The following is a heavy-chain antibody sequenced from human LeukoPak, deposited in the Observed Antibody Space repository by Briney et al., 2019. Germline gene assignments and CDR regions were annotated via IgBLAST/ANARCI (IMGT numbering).Heavy chain of an antibody. D-gene: IGHD6-13*01. CDR2: ISWNSGSI. CDR3: AKASIAAAGPYSFDY. Sequence: PGRSLRLSCAASGFTFDDYAMHWVRQAPGKGLEWVSGISWNSGSIGYADSVKGRFTISRDNAKNSLYLQMNSLRAEDTALYYCAKASIAAAGPYSFDYWAKGPRVPFSS. CDR1: GFTFDDYA. J-gene: IGHJ4*02. V-gene: IGHV3-9*01.